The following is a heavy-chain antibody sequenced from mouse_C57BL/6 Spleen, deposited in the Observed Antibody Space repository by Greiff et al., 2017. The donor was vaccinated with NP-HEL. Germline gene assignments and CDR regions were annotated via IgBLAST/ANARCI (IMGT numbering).Heavy chain of an antibody. CDR2: ISYDGSN. CDR3: ARGPSFAY. J-gene: IGHJ3*01. Sequence: DVQLQESGPGLVKPSQSLSLTCSVTGYSITSGYYWNWIRQFPGNKLEWMGYISYDGSNNYNPSLKNRISITRDTSKNQFFLKLNSVTTEDTATYYCARGPSFAYWGQGTLVTVSA. V-gene: IGHV3-6*01. CDR1: GYSITSGYY. D-gene: IGHD1-2*01.